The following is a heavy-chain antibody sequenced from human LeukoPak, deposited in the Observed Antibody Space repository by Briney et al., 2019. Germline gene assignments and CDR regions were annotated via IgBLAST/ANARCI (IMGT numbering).Heavy chain of an antibody. D-gene: IGHD2-15*01. V-gene: IGHV3-48*01. CDR2: ISSSSSTI. CDR1: GFTFSSYS. Sequence: GGSLRLSCAASGFTFSSYSMNWVRQAPGKGLEWVSYISSSSSTIYYADSVKGRFTISRDNAKNSPYLQMNSLRAEDTAVYYCATDCSGGSCYPIFDYWGQGTLVTVSS. CDR3: ATDCSGGSCYPIFDY. J-gene: IGHJ4*02.